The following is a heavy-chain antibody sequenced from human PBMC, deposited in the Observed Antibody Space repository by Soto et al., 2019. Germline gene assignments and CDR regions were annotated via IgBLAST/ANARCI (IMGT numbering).Heavy chain of an antibody. CDR2: IYYSGST. V-gene: IGHV4-30-4*01. J-gene: IGHJ3*02. Sequence: PSETLSLTCTVSGGSISSGDYYWSWIRQPPGKGLEWIGYIYYSGSTYYNPSLKSRVTISVDTSKNQFSLKLSSVTAADTAVYYCARFESEHDRSGYFPDAFDICGQGTMVTVSS. CDR1: GGSISSGDYY. CDR3: ARFESEHDRSGYFPDAFDI. D-gene: IGHD3-22*01.